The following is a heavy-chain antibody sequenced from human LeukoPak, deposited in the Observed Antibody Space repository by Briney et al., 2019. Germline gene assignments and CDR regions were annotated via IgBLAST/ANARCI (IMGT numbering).Heavy chain of an antibody. CDR1: GLTLSNYG. CDR2: ISGSGGGT. CDR3: AKRAVVIRVILVGFHKEAYYFDS. J-gene: IGHJ4*02. V-gene: IGHV3-23*01. Sequence: AGGSLRLSCAVSGLTLSNYGMSWVRQAPGKGLEWFAGISGSGGGTNYADSVKGRFTIYRDNSKNTLYLQMNRLRAEDTAVYFCAKRAVVIRVILVGFHKEAYYFDSWGQGAQVTVSS. D-gene: IGHD3-22*01.